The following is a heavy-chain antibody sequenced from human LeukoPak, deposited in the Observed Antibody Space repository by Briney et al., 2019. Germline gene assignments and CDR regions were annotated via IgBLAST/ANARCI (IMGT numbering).Heavy chain of an antibody. CDR2: IYYSGST. Sequence: SETLSLTCTVSGGSVSSGSYYWSWIRQPPGKGLEWIGYIYYSGSTNYNPSLKSRVTISVDTSKNQFSLKLSSVTAADTAAYYCARDNYGDYYYYGMDVWGKGTTVTVSS. J-gene: IGHJ6*04. V-gene: IGHV4-61*01. CDR3: ARDNYGDYYYYGMDV. D-gene: IGHD4-17*01. CDR1: GGSVSSGSYY.